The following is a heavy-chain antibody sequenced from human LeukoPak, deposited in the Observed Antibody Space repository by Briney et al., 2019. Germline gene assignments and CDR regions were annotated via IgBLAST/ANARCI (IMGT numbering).Heavy chain of an antibody. CDR3: ARGGVYGDYPNSFDS. J-gene: IGHJ5*01. Sequence: PSQTLSLTCAVSGGSISSGGYYWSWLRQQPGKGLEWIGYIYYSGSTYYNPSLKSRVTISVDTSKNQFSLKLSSVTAADTALYYCARGGVYGDYPNSFDSWGQGTLVTVSA. V-gene: IGHV4-31*11. D-gene: IGHD4-17*01. CDR1: GGSISSGGYY. CDR2: IYYSGST.